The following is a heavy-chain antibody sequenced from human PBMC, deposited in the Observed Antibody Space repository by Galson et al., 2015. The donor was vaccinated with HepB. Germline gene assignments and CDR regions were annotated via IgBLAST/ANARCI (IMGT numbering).Heavy chain of an antibody. V-gene: IGHV3-74*01. Sequence: SLRLSCAASGFIFSNYWMHWVCQGPGKGLVWVSRISNDGESRRYADSVKGRFTISRDNAKNTLYLQMNSLRAEDTAVYYCVRGEGWTTVTAQTTWFDPWGQGTLVTVSS. CDR3: VRGEGWTTVTAQTTWFDP. J-gene: IGHJ5*02. D-gene: IGHD4-17*01. CDR2: ISNDGESR. CDR1: GFIFSNYW.